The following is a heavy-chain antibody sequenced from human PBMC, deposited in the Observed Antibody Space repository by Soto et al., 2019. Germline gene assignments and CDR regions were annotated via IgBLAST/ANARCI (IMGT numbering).Heavy chain of an antibody. V-gene: IGHV4-30-4*01. J-gene: IGHJ5*02. D-gene: IGHD3-22*01. CDR3: ASFPPYYYDSSGSWFDP. Sequence: SETLSLTCTVSGGSISSGDYYCSWIRQPPGKGLEWIGYIYYSGSTYYNPSLKSRVTISVDTSKNQFSLKLSSVTAADTAVYYCASFPPYYYDSSGSWFDPWGQGTLVTVSS. CDR1: GGSISSGDYY. CDR2: IYYSGST.